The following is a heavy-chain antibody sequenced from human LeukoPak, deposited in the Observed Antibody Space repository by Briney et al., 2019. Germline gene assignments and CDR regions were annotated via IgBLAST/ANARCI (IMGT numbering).Heavy chain of an antibody. D-gene: IGHD6-13*01. J-gene: IGHJ4*02. CDR3: AKDLHTETAAGDY. V-gene: IGHV3-23*01. Sequence: GGSLRLSCAASGFTFSSYSMRWVSQAPGKGLEWVSAIRGSGGSTYYADSVKGRFTISRDNSKNTLYLQMNSLRAEDTAVYYCAKDLHTETAAGDYWGQGTLVTVSS. CDR1: GFTFSSYS. CDR2: IRGSGGST.